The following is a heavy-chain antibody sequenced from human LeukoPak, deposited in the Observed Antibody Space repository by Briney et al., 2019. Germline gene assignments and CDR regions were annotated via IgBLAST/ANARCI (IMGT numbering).Heavy chain of an antibody. CDR3: VKERVDTAMVVYFDY. CDR2: ISSNGGST. D-gene: IGHD5-18*01. J-gene: IGHJ4*02. CDR1: GFTSSSYA. V-gene: IGHV3-64D*06. Sequence: GGSLRLSCSASGFTSSSYAMHWVRQAPGKGLEYVSAISSNGGSTYYADSVKGRFTISRDNSKNTLYLQMSSLRAEDTAVYYCVKERVDTAMVVYFDYWGQGTLVTVSS.